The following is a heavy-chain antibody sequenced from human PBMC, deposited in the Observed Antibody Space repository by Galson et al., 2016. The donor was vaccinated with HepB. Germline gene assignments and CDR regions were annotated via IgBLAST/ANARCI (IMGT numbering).Heavy chain of an antibody. Sequence: QSGAEVKKPGESLKISCKGSGYSFSRHWIAWVRHTPGRGLEWMGIIYPDDSETRYSPSFQGQVTISADKSINTAYLQWTGLKASDTAMHYCARPPRLVADAFDIWGQGTMVTVSS. D-gene: IGHD3-16*01. CDR3: ARPPRLVADAFDI. CDR1: GYSFSRHW. J-gene: IGHJ3*02. CDR2: IYPDDSET. V-gene: IGHV5-51*01.